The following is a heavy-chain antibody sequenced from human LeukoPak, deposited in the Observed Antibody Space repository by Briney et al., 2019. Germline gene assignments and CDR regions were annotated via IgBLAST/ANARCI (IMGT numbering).Heavy chain of an antibody. CDR1: GGTFSNYA. CDR2: IITNFGTT. D-gene: IGHD3-3*01. Sequence: SVKVSCKASGGTFSNYAISWVRQAPGQGLEWMGGIITNFGTTNYAQKFQGRVTITADESTSTVYMELSSLRSEDTAVYYCARPRTYYDFWRGYPPFDYWGQGTLATVSS. J-gene: IGHJ4*02. V-gene: IGHV1-69*13. CDR3: ARPRTYYDFWRGYPPFDY.